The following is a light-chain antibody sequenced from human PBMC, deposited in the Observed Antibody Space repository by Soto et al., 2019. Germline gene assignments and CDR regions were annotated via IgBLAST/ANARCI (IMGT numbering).Light chain of an antibody. V-gene: IGKV1-13*02. CDR2: DAS. J-gene: IGKJ3*01. CDR3: QQFNSYSVFT. Sequence: AIQLTQSPSSLSASVGDRVTITCRASQGISSALAWYQQKPGKAPKLLIYDASSLESGVPSRFSGSGSGTDFTLTISSLQPEDFANYFCQQFNSYSVFTFGPGTKVDIK. CDR1: QGISSA.